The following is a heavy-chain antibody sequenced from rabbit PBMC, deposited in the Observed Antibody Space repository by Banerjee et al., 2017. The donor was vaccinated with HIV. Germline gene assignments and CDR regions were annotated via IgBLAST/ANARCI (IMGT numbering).Heavy chain of an antibody. Sequence: QEQLEESGGDLVKPEGSLTLTCTASGFSFSSSYWICWVRQAPGKGLEWIACIYAGSSGSTYYASWAKGRFTISKTSSTTVTLQMTSLTAADTATYFCARDDAGYSGYGYGEYFNLWGPGTLVTVS. V-gene: IGHV1S45*01. CDR1: GFSFSSSYW. D-gene: IGHD6-1*01. CDR3: ARDDAGYSGYGYGEYFNL. J-gene: IGHJ4*01. CDR2: IYAGSSGST.